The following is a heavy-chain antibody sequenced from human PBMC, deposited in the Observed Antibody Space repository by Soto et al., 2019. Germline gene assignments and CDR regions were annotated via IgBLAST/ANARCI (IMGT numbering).Heavy chain of an antibody. CDR3: AKDTYSSSWYF. D-gene: IGHD6-13*01. CDR2: ISNRGSDT. Sequence: XVSLRLSCAGSGFTFINYAMTWVRQAPGKGLEWVSSISNRGSDTYYVDSVKGRFTISRDNSKNTLYLQMNSLRAEDTAVYYCAKDTYSSSWYFWGQGTLVTVSS. J-gene: IGHJ4*02. CDR1: GFTFINYA. V-gene: IGHV3-23*01.